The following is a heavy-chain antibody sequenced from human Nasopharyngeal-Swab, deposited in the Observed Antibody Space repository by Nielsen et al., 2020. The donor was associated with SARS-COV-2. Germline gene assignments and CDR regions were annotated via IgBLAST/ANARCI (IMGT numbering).Heavy chain of an antibody. Sequence: GGSLRLSCTGFGYSFANYWIGWVRQMPGKGLEWMGSIYPGNSDTRYSPAFHGRIIMSADKSINTAYLQWTSLRASDTAVYFCARRAARDGYNFEVDPWGQGTLVTVSS. D-gene: IGHD5-24*01. CDR2: IYPGNSDT. V-gene: IGHV5-51*01. CDR1: GYSFANYW. J-gene: IGHJ5*02. CDR3: ARRAARDGYNFEVDP.